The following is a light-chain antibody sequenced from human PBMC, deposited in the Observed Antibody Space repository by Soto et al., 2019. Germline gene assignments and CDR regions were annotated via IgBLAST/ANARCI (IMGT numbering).Light chain of an antibody. V-gene: IGKV1-5*01. Sequence: DSQMTQSPSTLSASVGDRVTITCRASQSVPSWLAWYQQKPGKAPKLLIYDASSLESGVPSRFSGSGSGTEFTLTISSLQPYDFAPYYCHQHRTFGQGTKVEIK. CDR1: QSVPSW. J-gene: IGKJ1*01. CDR3: HQHRT. CDR2: DAS.